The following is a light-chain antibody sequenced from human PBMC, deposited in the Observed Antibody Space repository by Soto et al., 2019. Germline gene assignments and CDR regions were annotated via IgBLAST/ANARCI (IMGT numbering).Light chain of an antibody. V-gene: IGKV3-11*01. CDR1: QSVSSS. CDR2: SGY. J-gene: IGKJ1*01. CDR3: QQRYSWLRA. Sequence: EVVVTQSPDTLSLSPGETATLSCRASQSVSSSVAWYQHKPGQSPRLVVYSGYKRAPRIPARFSGSRSGTDFTLTISSLESDDFAIYYCQQRYSWLRAFGPGTKVEVK.